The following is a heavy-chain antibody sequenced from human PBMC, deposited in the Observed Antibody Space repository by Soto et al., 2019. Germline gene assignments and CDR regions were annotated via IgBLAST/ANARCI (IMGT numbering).Heavy chain of an antibody. V-gene: IGHV6-1*01. CDR3: VRTVGWLDP. CDR2: TYYRSKWYK. CDR1: GDSVSSNSAA. D-gene: IGHD1-26*01. J-gene: IGHJ5*02. Sequence: SQTLSLTCVISGDSVSSNSAALNLIRQSPSRGLEWLGRTYYRSKWYKEYAASVKSRITINPDTSKNQFSLQLNSVSPEDTAVYYCVRTVGWLDPWGQGSLVTVSS.